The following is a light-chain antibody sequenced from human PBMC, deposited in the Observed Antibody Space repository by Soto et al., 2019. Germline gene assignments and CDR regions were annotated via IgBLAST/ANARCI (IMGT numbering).Light chain of an antibody. V-gene: IGLV1-40*01. Sequence: QSVLTQPPSVSGAPGQRVTISCTGSSSNIGAGYDVHWYQQLPGTAPKLLIYGNSNRPSGVPDRFSGSKSGTSASLAITGLQAEDEADYYCQSYDSSLRGWGVFGGGTKVTVL. CDR1: SSNIGAGYD. CDR3: QSYDSSLRGWGV. CDR2: GNS. J-gene: IGLJ3*02.